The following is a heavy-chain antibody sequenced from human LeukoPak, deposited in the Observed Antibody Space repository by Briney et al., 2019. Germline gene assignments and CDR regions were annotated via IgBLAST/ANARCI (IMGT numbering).Heavy chain of an antibody. Sequence: GGSLRLSCAASGFTFSSYAMHWVRQAPGKGLEWVAVISYDGSNKYYADSVKGRFTISRDNSKNTLYLQMNSLRAEDTAVYYCARDLDRWELVFDYWGQGTLVTVSS. CDR3: ARDLDRWELVFDY. V-gene: IGHV3-30-3*01. CDR2: ISYDGSNK. CDR1: GFTFSSYA. D-gene: IGHD1-26*01. J-gene: IGHJ4*02.